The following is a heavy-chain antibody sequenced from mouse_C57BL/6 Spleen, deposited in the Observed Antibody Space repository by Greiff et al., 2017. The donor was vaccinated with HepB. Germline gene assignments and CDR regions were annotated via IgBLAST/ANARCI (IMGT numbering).Heavy chain of an antibody. CDR3: AKDDYGGGAWFAY. CDR2: IDPANGNT. CDR1: GFNIKNTY. Sequence: VQLQQSVAELVRPGASVKLSCTASGFNIKNTYMHWVKQRPEQGLEWIGRIDPANGNTKYAPKFQGKATITADTSSNTAYLQLSSLTSEDTASYYCAKDDYGGGAWFAYWGQGALVTVSA. D-gene: IGHD2-4*01. J-gene: IGHJ3*01. V-gene: IGHV14-3*01.